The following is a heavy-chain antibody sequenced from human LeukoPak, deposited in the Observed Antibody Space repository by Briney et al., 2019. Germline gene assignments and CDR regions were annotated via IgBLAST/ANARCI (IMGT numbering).Heavy chain of an antibody. Sequence: ASVKVSCKASGYTFTSYDINWVRQATGQGLEWMGWMNPNSGNTGYAQKFQGRVTITADKSTSTAYMELSSLRSEDTAVYYCARDGGDYGGNSWYFDLWGRGTLVTVSS. J-gene: IGHJ2*01. CDR3: ARDGGDYGGNSWYFDL. CDR2: MNPNSGNT. CDR1: GYTFTSYD. V-gene: IGHV1-8*03. D-gene: IGHD4-23*01.